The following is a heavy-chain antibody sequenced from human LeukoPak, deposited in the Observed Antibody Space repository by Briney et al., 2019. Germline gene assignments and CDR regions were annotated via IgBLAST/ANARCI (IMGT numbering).Heavy chain of an antibody. Sequence: GGSLRLSCAAAGFTFSTYWMSWVRQAPGKGLEWVANIKQDGSEKYYVDSVKGRFTISRDTAKNSLYLQMNSLRAEDTAVYYCARVGGYCSSTSCYGWFDSWGQGTLVTVSS. CDR1: GFTFSTYW. V-gene: IGHV3-7*01. CDR2: IKQDGSEK. J-gene: IGHJ5*01. CDR3: ARVGGYCSSTSCYGWFDS. D-gene: IGHD2-2*03.